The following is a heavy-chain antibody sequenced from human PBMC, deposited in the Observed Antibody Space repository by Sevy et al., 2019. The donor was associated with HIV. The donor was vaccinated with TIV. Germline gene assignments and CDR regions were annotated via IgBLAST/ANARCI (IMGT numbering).Heavy chain of an antibody. V-gene: IGHV3-7*01. CDR1: GFTFSANW. CDR2: IKADGSDK. Sequence: GGSLRLSCAASGFTFSANWMNWVRQAPGKGLEWVANIKADGSDKHYVDSVEGRFTISRDNAKKLLFLQMNSLRVEDTAVCYCAYGTCGRFESWGQGTLVTVSS. CDR3: AYGTCGRFES. D-gene: IGHD1-26*01. J-gene: IGHJ4*02.